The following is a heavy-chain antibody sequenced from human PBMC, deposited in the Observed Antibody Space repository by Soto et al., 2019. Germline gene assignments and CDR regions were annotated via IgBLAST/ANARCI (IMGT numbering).Heavy chain of an antibody. V-gene: IGHV4-39*07. J-gene: IGHJ3*02. CDR1: GGSISSSSYY. CDR2: IYHSGST. CDR3: ARFYIPIVAVAGTRAFDI. D-gene: IGHD6-19*01. Sequence: PSETLSLTCTVSGGSISSSSYYWGWIRQPPGKGLERIGSIYHSGSTYYNPSLKSRVTISVDTSKNQFSLKLSSVTAADTAVYYCARFYIPIVAVAGTRAFDIWGQGTMVTVSS.